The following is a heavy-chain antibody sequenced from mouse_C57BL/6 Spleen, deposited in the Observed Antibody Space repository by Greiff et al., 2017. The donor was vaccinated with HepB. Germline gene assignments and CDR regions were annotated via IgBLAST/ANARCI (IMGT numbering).Heavy chain of an antibody. CDR3: ARHARLYGSGPYYYAMDY. J-gene: IGHJ4*01. CDR1: GYTFTEYT. V-gene: IGHV1-62-2*01. CDR2: FYPGSGSI. Sequence: QVQLQQSGAELVKPGASVKLSCKASGYTFTEYTIHWVKQRPGQGLEWIGWFYPGSGSIKYNEKFKDKATLTAAKSSSTVYMELSRLTSEDSAVYFCARHARLYGSGPYYYAMDYWGQGTSVTVSS. D-gene: IGHD1-1*01.